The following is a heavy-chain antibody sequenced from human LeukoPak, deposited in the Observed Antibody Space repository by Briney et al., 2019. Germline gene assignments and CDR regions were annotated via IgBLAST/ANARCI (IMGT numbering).Heavy chain of an antibody. V-gene: IGHV3-74*03. CDR2: ITSDGSST. J-gene: IGHJ3*01. CDR3: VRARGFSYGPEAFDV. D-gene: IGHD5-18*01. CDR1: GFTFSSYS. Sequence: GGSLRLSCAGSGFTFSSYSMNWVRQAPGKGLVWVSRITSDGSSTTYADSVKGRITIAGDNAKNTLYLQMNSLRAEDTAVYYCVRARGFSYGPEAFDVWGQGTMVTVSS.